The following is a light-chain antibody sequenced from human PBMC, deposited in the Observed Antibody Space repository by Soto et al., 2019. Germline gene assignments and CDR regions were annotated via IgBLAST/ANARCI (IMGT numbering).Light chain of an antibody. CDR3: QQYGTSPRK. CDR2: AAS. Sequence: EIVLTQSPGTLSLSPGERATLSCRASQSVRNNYLAWYQQRPGQAPRLLIYAASSRATGIPDRFSGSGSGTDFTLPISRLEPEDFAVYYCQQYGTSPRKFGQGTKV. J-gene: IGKJ1*01. V-gene: IGKV3-20*01. CDR1: QSVRNNY.